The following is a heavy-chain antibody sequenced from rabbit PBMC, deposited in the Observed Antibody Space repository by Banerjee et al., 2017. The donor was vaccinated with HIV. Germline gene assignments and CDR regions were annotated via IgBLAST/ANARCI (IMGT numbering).Heavy chain of an antibody. CDR2: IYSNDGDT. Sequence: QSLEESGGDLVKPGASLTLTCTASGFSFSSSYWICWVRQAPGKGLEWIGCIYSNDGDTHYASCVNGRFSISSHNAQNTVSLQMNSLTVADTATYFCVRAGYAGYGDVSYFNLWGPGPSSPS. CDR1: GFSFSSSYW. V-gene: IGHV1S40*01. CDR3: VRAGYAGYGDVSYFNL. J-gene: IGHJ4*01. D-gene: IGHD7-1*01.